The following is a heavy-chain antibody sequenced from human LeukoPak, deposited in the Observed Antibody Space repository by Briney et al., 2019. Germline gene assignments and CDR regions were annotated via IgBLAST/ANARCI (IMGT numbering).Heavy chain of an antibody. CDR1: GYTFTSYD. Sequence: ASVKVSCKASGYTFTSYDINWVRQATGQGLEWMGWMNPNSGNTGYAQKFQGRVIMTRNTSISTAYMELSSLRSEDTAVYYCARGVTMIRGLIIGWFDPWGQGTLVTVSS. CDR3: ARGVTMIRGLIIGWFDP. D-gene: IGHD3-10*01. J-gene: IGHJ5*02. CDR2: MNPNSGNT. V-gene: IGHV1-8*01.